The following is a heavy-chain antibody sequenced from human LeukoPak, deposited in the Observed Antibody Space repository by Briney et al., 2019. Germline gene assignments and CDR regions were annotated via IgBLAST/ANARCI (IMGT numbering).Heavy chain of an antibody. CDR2: IIPILGIA. Sequence: ASVKVSCKASGGTFSSYAISWVRQAPGQGLEWMGRIIPILGIANYAQKFQGRVTITADKSTSTAYMELSSLRSEDTAVYYCARDLITMIVVVRGAFDIWGQGTMVTVSS. D-gene: IGHD3-22*01. CDR1: GGTFSSYA. V-gene: IGHV1-69*04. CDR3: ARDLITMIVVVRGAFDI. J-gene: IGHJ3*02.